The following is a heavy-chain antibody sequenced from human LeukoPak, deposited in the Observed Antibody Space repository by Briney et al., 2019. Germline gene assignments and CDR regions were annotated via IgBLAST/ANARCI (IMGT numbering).Heavy chain of an antibody. CDR1: GYTFIGYY. Sequence: ASVKVSCKVSGYTFIGYYIHWVRQAPGQGLEWMGWINPNSGATNYAQKFQGGVTMTRDRSISTAYMELSWLTSDDTAVYYCTRETGGSTLVTLPSDNWGQGTPVTVSS. CDR2: INPNSGAT. CDR3: TRETGGSTLVTLPSDN. V-gene: IGHV1-2*02. D-gene: IGHD4-23*01. J-gene: IGHJ4*02.